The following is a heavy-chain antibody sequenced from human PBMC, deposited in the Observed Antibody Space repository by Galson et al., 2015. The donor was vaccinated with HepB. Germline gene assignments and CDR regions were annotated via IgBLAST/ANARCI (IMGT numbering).Heavy chain of an antibody. CDR2: FYSAGNP. V-gene: IGHV3-53*01. CDR1: GFIVSGTY. CDR3: ARVWGGFGNDTFDI. Sequence: SLRLSCPASGFIVSGTYMTWARQAPGGGLGSGPIFYSAGNPNYPDSVKGRFTTSRDNSKNTVYLQMNSLRVKDTAVYYGARVWGGFGNDTFDIWGQGTMVTVSS. D-gene: IGHD3-10*01. J-gene: IGHJ3*02.